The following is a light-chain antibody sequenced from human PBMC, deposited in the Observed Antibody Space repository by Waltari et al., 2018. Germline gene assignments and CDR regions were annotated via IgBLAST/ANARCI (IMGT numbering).Light chain of an antibody. J-gene: IGLJ3*02. V-gene: IGLV6-57*03. Sequence: NFMLTQPHSVSESPGKTVTISCTRSSCSLASNYVQWYQQRPGSAPTTVIYEDNQRPSGVPDRFSGSIDSSSNSASLTISGLKTEDEADYYCQSYDSSNRVFGGGTKLTVL. CDR2: EDN. CDR3: QSYDSSNRV. CDR1: SCSLASNY.